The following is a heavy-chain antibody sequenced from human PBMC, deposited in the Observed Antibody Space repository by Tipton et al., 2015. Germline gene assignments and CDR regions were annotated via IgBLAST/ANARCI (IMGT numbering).Heavy chain of an antibody. CDR1: GDSMSRYF. V-gene: IGHV4-38-2*01. CDR2: ISHSGNT. J-gene: IGHJ4*02. D-gene: IGHD4-23*01. CDR3: ARARGRHGGLFDS. Sequence: TLSLTCSVSGDSMSRYFWHWVRQSPGKGLEWIGSISHSGNTYYNPSLKSRVTMSRDTSKTQFSLKMSSVTASDTAVYYCARARGRHGGLFDSWGQGILVTVSS.